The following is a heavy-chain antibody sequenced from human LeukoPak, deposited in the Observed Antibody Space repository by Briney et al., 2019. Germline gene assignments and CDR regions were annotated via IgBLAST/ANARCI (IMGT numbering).Heavy chain of an antibody. Sequence: ASVKVSCKASGYTFTGYYMHWVRQAPGQGLEWMGWINPNSGGTNYAQKFQGRVTTTRDTSISTAYMELSRLRSDDTAVYYCARPYSGYDYNWFDPWGQGTLVTVSS. CDR2: INPNSGGT. V-gene: IGHV1-2*02. CDR3: ARPYSGYDYNWFDP. CDR1: GYTFTGYY. J-gene: IGHJ5*02. D-gene: IGHD5-12*01.